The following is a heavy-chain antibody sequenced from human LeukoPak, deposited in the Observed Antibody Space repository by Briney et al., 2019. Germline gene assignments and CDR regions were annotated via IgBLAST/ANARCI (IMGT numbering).Heavy chain of an antibody. CDR2: ISYDGSNK. CDR1: GFTFSSYG. J-gene: IGHJ4*02. CDR3: AKDLNGDYDVAFDY. D-gene: IGHD4-17*01. Sequence: AGGSLRLSCAASGFTFSSYGMHWVRQAPGKGLEWVAVISYDGSNKYYADSVKGRFTISRDNSKTTLYLQMNSLRAEDTAVYYCAKDLNGDYDVAFDYWGQGTLVTVSS. V-gene: IGHV3-30*18.